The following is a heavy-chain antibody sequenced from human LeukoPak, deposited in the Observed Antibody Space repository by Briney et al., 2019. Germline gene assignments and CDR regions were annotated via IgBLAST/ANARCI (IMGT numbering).Heavy chain of an antibody. V-gene: IGHV4-38-2*01. Sequence: PSETLSLTCAVSGYSISSGYYWGWFRQPPGKGPEWIGCIYHSGTTYYNPPLKSRVTISVDTSKNQFSPMISSVTAADTAVYYCARQGGSNSPYYYYYMDVWGKGTTVTVSS. J-gene: IGHJ6*03. D-gene: IGHD6-13*01. CDR2: IYHSGTT. CDR3: ARQGGSNSPYYYYYMDV. CDR1: GYSISSGYY.